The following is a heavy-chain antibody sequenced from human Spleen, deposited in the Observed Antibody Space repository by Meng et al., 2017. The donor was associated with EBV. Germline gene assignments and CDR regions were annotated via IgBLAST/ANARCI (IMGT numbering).Heavy chain of an antibody. CDR2: IHYSGNA. D-gene: IGHD3-10*01. V-gene: IGHV4-61*01. CDR3: ARLFYYGSGRLKFDF. Sequence: QGDFEAAGLGGLKPAEPLSLHCTVSGGSARVASFYCTWIRQPTGKPLEWIGYIHYSGNANYNSSLKRRVTISVDMSKNQFSLRLSSVIAADTAVYYCARLFYYGSGRLKFDFWGQGTLVTVSS. J-gene: IGHJ4*02. CDR1: GGSARVASFY.